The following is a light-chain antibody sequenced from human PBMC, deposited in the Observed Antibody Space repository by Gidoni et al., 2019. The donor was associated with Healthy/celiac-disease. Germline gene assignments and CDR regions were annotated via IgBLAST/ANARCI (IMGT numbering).Light chain of an antibody. Sequence: QSALTQPASVSGSPGPSISISCTGTSSDVGGYNYVSWYQQHPGKAPKLTIYDVSNRPSGVSNRFSGSKSGNTASLTISGLQAEDEADYYCSSYTSSSTLYVFGTGTKLTVL. V-gene: IGLV2-14*03. CDR1: SSDVGGYNY. CDR2: DVS. CDR3: SSYTSSSTLYV. J-gene: IGLJ1*01.